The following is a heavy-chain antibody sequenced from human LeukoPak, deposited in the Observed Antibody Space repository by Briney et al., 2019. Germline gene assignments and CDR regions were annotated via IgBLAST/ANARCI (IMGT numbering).Heavy chain of an antibody. CDR3: ARDNELYGGNSIWFDP. CDR1: GGSISSYY. CDR2: INYSGST. V-gene: IGHV4-59*01. Sequence: SETLSLTCTVSGGSISSYYWSWIRQPPGKGLEWIGYINYSGSTNYNPSLKSRVTISVDTSENQFSLKLSSVTAADTAVYYCARDNELYGGNSIWFDPWGQGTLVTVSS. D-gene: IGHD4-23*01. J-gene: IGHJ5*02.